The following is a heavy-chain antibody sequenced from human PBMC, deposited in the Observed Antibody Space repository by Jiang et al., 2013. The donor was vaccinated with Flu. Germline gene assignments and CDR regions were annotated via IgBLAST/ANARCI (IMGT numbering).Heavy chain of an antibody. Sequence: SGSGLVKPSETLSLTCTVSGGSISSSSYYWGWIRQPPGKGLEWIGSIYYSGSTYYNPSLKSRVTISVDTSKNQFSLKLSSVTAADTAVYYCARQDGDYVFDYWGQGTLVTVSS. D-gene: IGHD4-17*01. CDR3: ARQDGDYVFDY. CDR1: GGSISSSSYY. V-gene: IGHV4-39*01. CDR2: IYYSGST. J-gene: IGHJ4*02.